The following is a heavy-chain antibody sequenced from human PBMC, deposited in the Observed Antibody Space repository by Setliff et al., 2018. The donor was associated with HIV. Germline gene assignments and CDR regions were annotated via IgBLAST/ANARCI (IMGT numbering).Heavy chain of an antibody. CDR2: IRSKAYGGTA. D-gene: IGHD5-12*01. CDR3: TRDLGAGYNYGLYYYYYMDV. Sequence: GGSLRLSCTASGFTFGDSAMSWVRQAPGKGLEWVGFIRSKAYGGTAEYAASVKGRFTISRDDSKSIAYLQMNSLRTEDTAVYYCTRDLGAGYNYGLYYYYYMDVWGKGTTVTVSS. CDR1: GFTFGDSA. V-gene: IGHV3-49*04. J-gene: IGHJ6*03.